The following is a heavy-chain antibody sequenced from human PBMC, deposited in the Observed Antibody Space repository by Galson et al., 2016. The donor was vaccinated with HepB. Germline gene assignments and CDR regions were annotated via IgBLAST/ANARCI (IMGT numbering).Heavy chain of an antibody. Sequence: SPRLSCAASGFTFSSYAMSWVRQAPGKGLEWVSAISGNAYSTHYADSVKGRFTISRDNSKNTLYVQMNSLRAEDTAVYYCARIGYYDTSGYYYLYWYFDLWGRGTPVTVSS. J-gene: IGHJ2*01. CDR2: ISGNAYST. CDR1: GFTFSSYA. D-gene: IGHD3-22*01. V-gene: IGHV3-23*01. CDR3: ARIGYYDTSGYYYLYWYFDL.